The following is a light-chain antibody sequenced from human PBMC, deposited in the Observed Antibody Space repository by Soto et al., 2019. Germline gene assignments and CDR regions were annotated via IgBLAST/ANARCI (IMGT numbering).Light chain of an antibody. CDR2: EVS. Sequence: QSALTQPPSASGSPGQSVTISCIGTSSDVGGYNYVSWYQQHPGKAPKLMINEVSKRPSGVPDRFSGSKSGNTASLTVSGLQAEDEADYYCCSYAGSNNRVFCGGTKLTVL. CDR3: CSYAGSNNRV. V-gene: IGLV2-8*01. CDR1: SSDVGGYNY. J-gene: IGLJ3*02.